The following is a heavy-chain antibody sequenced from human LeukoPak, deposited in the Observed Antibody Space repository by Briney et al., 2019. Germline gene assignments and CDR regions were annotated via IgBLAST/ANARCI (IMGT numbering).Heavy chain of an antibody. CDR1: GGSISSYY. Sequence: PSETLSLTCTVSGGSISSYYWSWIRQPPGKGLEWIGYIYYSGSTNYNPSLKSRVTISVDTSKNQFSLKLSSVTAADTAVYYCARHGDSSGWYRGDAFDIWGQGTMVTVSS. V-gene: IGHV4-59*08. D-gene: IGHD6-19*01. CDR3: ARHGDSSGWYRGDAFDI. J-gene: IGHJ3*02. CDR2: IYYSGST.